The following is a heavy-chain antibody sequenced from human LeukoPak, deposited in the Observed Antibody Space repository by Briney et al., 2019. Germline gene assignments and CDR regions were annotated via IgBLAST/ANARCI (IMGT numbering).Heavy chain of an antibody. Sequence: SETLSLTCAVYGASFSDYYWSWIRQPPGKGLEWIGEINHRGNTIYNPSLKSRVTISVDTSKNQFSLKLSSVTAADTAVYYCARGPKASLQWLGHFDYWGQGTLVTVSS. V-gene: IGHV4-34*01. J-gene: IGHJ4*02. CDR2: INHRGNT. CDR1: GASFSDYY. CDR3: ARGPKASLQWLGHFDY. D-gene: IGHD6-19*01.